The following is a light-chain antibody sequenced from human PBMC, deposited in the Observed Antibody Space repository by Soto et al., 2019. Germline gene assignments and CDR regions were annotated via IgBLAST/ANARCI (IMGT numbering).Light chain of an antibody. J-gene: IGKJ1*01. Sequence: EIVLTQSPATLSLSPGERATLSCRASQSVSSYLAWYQQKPGQAPRLLIYDASNRATGIPARFSGSGSGTDFTLTISSLEPEDFAVYYCQQRSKWPWTFGQGNKVEIK. CDR2: DAS. V-gene: IGKV3-11*01. CDR1: QSVSSY. CDR3: QQRSKWPWT.